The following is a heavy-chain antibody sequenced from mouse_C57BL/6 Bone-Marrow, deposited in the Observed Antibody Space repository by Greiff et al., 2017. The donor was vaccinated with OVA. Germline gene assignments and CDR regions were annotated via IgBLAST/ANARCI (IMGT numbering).Heavy chain of an antibody. V-gene: IGHV5-4*01. CDR1: GFTFSSYA. CDR2: ISDGGSYT. D-gene: IGHD1-1*02. CDR3: ARLWSPFDY. Sequence: EVQLVESGGGLVTPGGSLKLSCAASGFTFSSYAMSWVRQTPEKRLAWVATISDGGSYTYYPDNVKGRFTISRDNAKNNLYLQMSHLKSEDTAMYYCARLWSPFDYWGQGTTLTVSS. J-gene: IGHJ2*01.